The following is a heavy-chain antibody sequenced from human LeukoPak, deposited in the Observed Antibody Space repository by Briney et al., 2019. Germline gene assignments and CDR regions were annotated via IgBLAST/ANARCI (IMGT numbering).Heavy chain of an antibody. J-gene: IGHJ3*02. D-gene: IGHD1-20*01. CDR2: ISGSGGST. CDR1: GFTFSTYG. CDR3: TTYNWNAGVLI. Sequence: GGSLRLSCIASGFTFSTYGMHWVRQAPGKGLEWVSAISGSGGSTYYADSVKGRFTISRDNSKNTLYLQMNSLKTEDTAVYYCTTYNWNAGVLIWGQGTMVTVSS. V-gene: IGHV3-23*01.